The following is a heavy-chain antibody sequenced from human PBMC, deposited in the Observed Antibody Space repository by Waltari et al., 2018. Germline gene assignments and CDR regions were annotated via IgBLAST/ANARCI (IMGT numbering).Heavy chain of an antibody. V-gene: IGHV3-53*01. D-gene: IGHD5-18*01. Sequence: EVQLVESGGTLIQPGGSMRLSCDISGVAVTANFFTWVRQAPGKGLECVSIIHIGGATDYADSVRGRFTISRDSSKNTLYLQMNSLRVDDTAVYYCARQLGYSYALGSWGQGTLVTVSS. CDR3: ARQLGYSYALGS. J-gene: IGHJ5*02. CDR2: IHIGGAT. CDR1: GVAVTANF.